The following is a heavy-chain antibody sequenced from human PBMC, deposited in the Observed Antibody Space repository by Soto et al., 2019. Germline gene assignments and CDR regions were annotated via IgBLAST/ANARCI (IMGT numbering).Heavy chain of an antibody. CDR3: ARACSVYSSGCGWFDP. D-gene: IGHD6-19*01. CDR2: INAGNGNT. J-gene: IGHJ5*02. CDR1: GYTFTSYA. V-gene: IGHV1-3*01. Sequence: ASLKVSCKASGYTFTSYAMHWVRQAPGQRLEWMGWINAGNGNTKYSQKFQGRVTITRDTSASTAYMELSSLRSEDTAVYYCARACSVYSSGCGWFDPWGQGTLVTVSS.